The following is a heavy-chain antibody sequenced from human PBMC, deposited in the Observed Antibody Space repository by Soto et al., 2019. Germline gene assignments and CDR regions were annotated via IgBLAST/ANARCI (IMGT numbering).Heavy chain of an antibody. V-gene: IGHV4-4*02. CDR2: IYHAGST. D-gene: IGHD2-21*01. CDR1: GGSITNSNW. J-gene: IGHJ4*02. CDR3: ARGPPIVGNTTPLDS. Sequence: SETLSLTCTVSGGSITNSNWWSWVRLPPAKGLEWIGDIYHAGSTKYDPSLERRVTMSVDTSNNQFALTLTSVTAADTAVYFCARGPPIVGNTTPLDSWGQGTLVTVPQ.